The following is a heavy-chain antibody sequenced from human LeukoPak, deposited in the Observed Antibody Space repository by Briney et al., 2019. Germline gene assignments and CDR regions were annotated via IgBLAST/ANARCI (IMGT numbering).Heavy chain of an antibody. CDR3: ARGPGEYCSGGSCYSAGY. CDR1: GFTVSSIY. J-gene: IGHJ4*02. CDR2: IYSDGNT. V-gene: IGHV3-53*05. Sequence: GGSLRLSCAVSGFTVSSIYMSWVRQAPGKGLEWVSFIYSDGNTYYGDSVKGRFTISRDNSKNTLYLQMTSLRAEDTAVYYCARGPGEYCSGGSCYSAGYWGQGTLVTVSS. D-gene: IGHD2-15*01.